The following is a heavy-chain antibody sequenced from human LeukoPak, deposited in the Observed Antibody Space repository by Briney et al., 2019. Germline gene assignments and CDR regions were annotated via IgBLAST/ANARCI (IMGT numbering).Heavy chain of an antibody. J-gene: IGHJ4*02. V-gene: IGHV4-4*02. CDR3: SGESGAFCPFGY. CDR1: GGSISSTNW. D-gene: IGHD1-26*01. Sequence: SETLSLTCGVSGGSISSTNWWSWVRQPPGQGLEWIGEVSLTGETNYNPSLNGRVTMSLDGSRNQLSLTLTSVTAADTAIYYCSGESGAFCPFGYWGQGTLVIVPP. CDR2: VSLTGET.